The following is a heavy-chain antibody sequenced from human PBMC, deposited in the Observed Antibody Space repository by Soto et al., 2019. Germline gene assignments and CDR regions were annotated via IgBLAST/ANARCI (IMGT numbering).Heavy chain of an antibody. D-gene: IGHD3-16*01. J-gene: IGHJ5*02. CDR2: IIPILGRA. Sequence: QVQLVQSGAEVKKPGSSVKVSCTASGGTFSSYTISWVRQAPGQGLEWMGRIIPILGRANYAQKFQGRVTITADKSTSTANMELSSLKENNASVYYCARLLRGGSLIPTESWFDPWGQGTLVAVSS. V-gene: IGHV1-69*02. CDR3: ARLLRGGSLIPTESWFDP. CDR1: GGTFSSYT.